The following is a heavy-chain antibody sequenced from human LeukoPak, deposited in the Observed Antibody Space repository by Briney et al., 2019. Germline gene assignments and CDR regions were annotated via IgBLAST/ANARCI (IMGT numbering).Heavy chain of an antibody. J-gene: IGHJ5*02. CDR3: ARYCSSTSCYGFDP. CDR1: GFTFDDYG. D-gene: IGHD2-2*01. Sequence: GGSLRLSCAASGFTFDDYGMNWVRQAPGKGLEWVSSISSSSSYIYYADSVKGRFTISRDNAKNSLYLQMNSLRAEDTAVYYCARYCSSTSCYGFDPWGQGTLVTVSS. CDR2: ISSSSSYI. V-gene: IGHV3-21*01.